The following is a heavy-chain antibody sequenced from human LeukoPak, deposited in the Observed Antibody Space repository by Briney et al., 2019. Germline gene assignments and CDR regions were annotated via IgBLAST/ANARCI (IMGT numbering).Heavy chain of an antibody. D-gene: IGHD2-15*01. Sequence: GGSLRLSCAASGFTVSSNYMTWVRQAPGKGLEWVSGTSGGLSYADSVKGRFTISGDNSKNTLYLQMNSLRAEDTAVYYCAKAGYCSGGSCYHDYWGQGTLVTVSS. CDR1: GFTVSSNY. CDR3: AKAGYCSGGSCYHDY. V-gene: IGHV3-53*01. CDR2: TSGGL. J-gene: IGHJ4*02.